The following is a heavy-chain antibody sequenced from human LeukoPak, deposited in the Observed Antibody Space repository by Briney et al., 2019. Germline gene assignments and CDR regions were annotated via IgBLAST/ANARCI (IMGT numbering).Heavy chain of an antibody. V-gene: IGHV4-30-4*01. CDR3: ARGGPYDSSGYPHYDAFDI. CDR1: GGSISSGDYY. D-gene: IGHD3-22*01. J-gene: IGHJ3*02. CDR2: IYYRGST. Sequence: SETLSLTCTVSGGSISSGDYYWSWIRQPPGKGLEWIGYIYYRGSTYYNPSLKSRVTISVDTSKNQFSLKLSSVTAADTAVYYCARGGPYDSSGYPHYDAFDIWGQGTMVTVSS.